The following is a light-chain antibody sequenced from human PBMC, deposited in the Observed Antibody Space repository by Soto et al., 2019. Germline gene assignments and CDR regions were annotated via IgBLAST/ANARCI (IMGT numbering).Light chain of an antibody. Sequence: EIVLTQSPATLSLSPGEGATLSCRASQSVSRYLAWYQQKPGQAPRLLIYDASSRAIGTPARFSGSGSGTDFTLTISSLEPEDFAVYYCQQRSNWPPGSTFGQGTKLEIK. CDR2: DAS. CDR1: QSVSRY. CDR3: QQRSNWPPGST. J-gene: IGKJ2*01. V-gene: IGKV3-11*01.